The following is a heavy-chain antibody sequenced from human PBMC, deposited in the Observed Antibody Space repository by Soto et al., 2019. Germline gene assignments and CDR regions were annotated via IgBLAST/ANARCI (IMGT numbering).Heavy chain of an antibody. CDR2: ITSSGGGT. CDR1: GFTFGNYA. CDR3: AKTPVEIYDSSGYSFDH. D-gene: IGHD3-22*01. Sequence: GGSLRLSCITSGFTFGNYAMSWVRQAPGKGLEWVSTITSSGGGTYYADSVRGRFSVSRDILRSTMYLQMNNLAAEDSATYYCAKTPVEIYDSSGYSFDHWGQGTMFTVSS. J-gene: IGHJ4*02. V-gene: IGHV3-23*01.